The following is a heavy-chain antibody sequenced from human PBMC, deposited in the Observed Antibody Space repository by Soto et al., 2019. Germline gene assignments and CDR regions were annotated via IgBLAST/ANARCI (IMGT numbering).Heavy chain of an antibody. CDR1: GFTFSSYA. CDR3: AKSHTVYSNQRPWFDPWGQVSVPRPWFDP. CDR2: ISGSGGST. V-gene: IGHV3-23*01. J-gene: IGHJ5*02. Sequence: GGSLRLSCAASGFTFSSYAMSWVRQAPGKGLEWVSAISGSGGSTYYADSVKGRFTISRDNSKNTLYLQMNSLRAEDTAVYYCAKSHTVYSNQRPWFDPWGQVSVPRPWFDPWGQGTLVTVSS. D-gene: IGHD4-4*01.